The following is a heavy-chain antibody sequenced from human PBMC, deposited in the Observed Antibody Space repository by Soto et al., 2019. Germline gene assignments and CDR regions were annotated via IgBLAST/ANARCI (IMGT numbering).Heavy chain of an antibody. CDR3: TRPEGGCSSTSCYMDY. CDR2: ISGSGGST. J-gene: IGHJ4*01. V-gene: IGHV3-23*01. CDR1: GFTFSSYA. Sequence: PGGSLRLSCAASGFTFSSYAMSRVRQAPGKGLEWGSAISGSGGSTYYADSVKGRLTISRDNSKNTLYLQMNSPTAEDTDVDYCTRPEGGCSSTSCYMDYWGHCTLATVYS. D-gene: IGHD2-2*02.